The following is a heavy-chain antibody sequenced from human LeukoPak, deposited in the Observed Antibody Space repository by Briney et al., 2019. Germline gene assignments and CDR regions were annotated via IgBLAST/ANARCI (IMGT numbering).Heavy chain of an antibody. CDR3: AKAPPYYSDSSGYFQH. J-gene: IGHJ1*01. CDR2: ISWNSGII. Sequence: GGSLRLSCAASGFTFDDSAMHWVRQVPGKGLEWGSGISWNSGIIDYADSVKGRFTISRDNAKNSLYLQMNNLRPDDTAFYYCAKAPPYYSDSSGYFQHWGQSTLVTVSS. V-gene: IGHV3-9*01. CDR1: GFTFDDSA. D-gene: IGHD3-22*01.